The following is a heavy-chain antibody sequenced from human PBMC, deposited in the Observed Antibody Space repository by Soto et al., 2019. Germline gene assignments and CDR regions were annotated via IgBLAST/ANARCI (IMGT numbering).Heavy chain of an antibody. J-gene: IGHJ4*02. CDR2: IYYSGNT. V-gene: IGHV4-59*08. CDR1: GGSISSYY. CDR3: ARHARMGVTVHDY. D-gene: IGHD2-21*02. Sequence: SETLSLTCTVSGGSISSYYWSWIRLPPGKGLEWIGCIYYSGNTNYNPSLTSRVTISVDTSKNQFSLKLSSVTPADTAVYYCARHARMGVTVHDYWGQGTLVTVSS.